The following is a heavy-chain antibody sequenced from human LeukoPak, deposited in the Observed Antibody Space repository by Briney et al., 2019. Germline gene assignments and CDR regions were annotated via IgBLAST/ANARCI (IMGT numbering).Heavy chain of an antibody. CDR3: TKTSGTMTTVTAFDY. J-gene: IGHJ4*02. V-gene: IGHV4-31*03. Sequence: PSQTLSLTCTVFGGSISSGAYYWSWIRQHPGKGLEWIGYISYSGGTYYYNPSLRSRVTISLDTSKNQFSLKLNSVTAADTAVYYCTKTSGTMTTVTAFDYWGQGTLVTVSS. CDR1: GGSISSGAYY. D-gene: IGHD4-17*01. CDR2: ISYSGGTY.